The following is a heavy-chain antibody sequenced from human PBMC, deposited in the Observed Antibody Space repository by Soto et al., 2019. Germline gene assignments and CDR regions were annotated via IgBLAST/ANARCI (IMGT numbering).Heavy chain of an antibody. V-gene: IGHV4-59*12. CDR1: GGSISSYY. CDR2: IYYSGST. Sequence: PSGTLSLTCTVSGGSISSYYWSWIRQPPGKGLEWIGYIYYSGSTNYNPSLKSRVTISVDTSKNQFSLKLSSVTAADTAVYYCARGVKPPYDFWSGYPNWFDPWGQGTLVTVSS. CDR3: ARGVKPPYDFWSGYPNWFDP. J-gene: IGHJ5*02. D-gene: IGHD3-3*01.